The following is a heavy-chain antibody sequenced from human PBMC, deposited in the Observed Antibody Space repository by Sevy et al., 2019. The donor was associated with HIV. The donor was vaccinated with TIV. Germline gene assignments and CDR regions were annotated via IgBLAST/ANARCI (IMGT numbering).Heavy chain of an antibody. CDR1: GFTFSTYS. V-gene: IGHV3-21*01. J-gene: IGHJ6*02. D-gene: IGHD3-10*01. CDR3: ARDGARITMVQGVMAYYHGMDV. CDR2: ISSSSNYI. Sequence: GGSLRLSCAASGFTFSTYSMNWVRQAPGKGLEWVSSISSSSNYIYYADSVKGRFTISRDNAKNPLYLQMNSLRAEDTALYYCARDGARITMVQGVMAYYHGMDVWGQGTTVTVSS.